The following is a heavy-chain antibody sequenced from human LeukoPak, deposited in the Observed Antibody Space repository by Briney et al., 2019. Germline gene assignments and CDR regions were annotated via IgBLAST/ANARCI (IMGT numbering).Heavy chain of an antibody. J-gene: IGHJ6*02. CDR1: GFILGRYG. CDR2: IWYDGERK. D-gene: IGHD2/OR15-2a*01. CDR3: ARGENRMLGYYDYYYAMDV. Sequence: GGSLRLSCETSGFILGRYGMHWVRQAPGKGLEWVALIWYDGERKYYADSVKGRFTISGDNSTNTVYLQVNRLRAEDTAVYDCARGENRMLGYYDYYYAMDVWGQGTTVTVSS. V-gene: IGHV3-33*01.